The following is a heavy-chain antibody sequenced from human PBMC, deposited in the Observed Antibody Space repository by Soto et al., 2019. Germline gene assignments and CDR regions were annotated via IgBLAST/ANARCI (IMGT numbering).Heavy chain of an antibody. V-gene: IGHV3-23*01. CDR2: ISGSGGST. J-gene: IGHJ6*02. Sequence: GGSLRLSCAASGFTFSSYAMSWVRQAPGKGLEWVSAISGSGGSTYYADSVKGRFTISRDNSKNTLYLQMNSLRAEDTAVYYCAKGGYSRGGGRYGMDVWGQGTTVTVSS. D-gene: IGHD6-13*01. CDR1: GFTFSSYA. CDR3: AKGGYSRGGGRYGMDV.